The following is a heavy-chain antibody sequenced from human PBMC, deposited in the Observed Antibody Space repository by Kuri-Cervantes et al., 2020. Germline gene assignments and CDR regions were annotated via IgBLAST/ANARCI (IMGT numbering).Heavy chain of an antibody. CDR2: IKSRADGGAI. CDR1: GFIFSSYW. V-gene: IGHV3-15*01. Sequence: GESLKISCAASGFIFSSYWMSWVRQAPGKGLEWVGRIKSRADGGAIDYAAPVKGRFIISRDDSKNMLYLQMNSLKSEDTALYYCTTEGAQWLVFSDAFDIWGQGTMVTVSS. J-gene: IGHJ3*02. CDR3: TTEGAQWLVFSDAFDI. D-gene: IGHD6-19*01.